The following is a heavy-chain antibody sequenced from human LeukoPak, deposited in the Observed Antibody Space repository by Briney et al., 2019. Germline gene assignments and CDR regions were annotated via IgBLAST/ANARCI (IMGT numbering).Heavy chain of an antibody. CDR2: IYTSGST. CDR1: GGSISSGSYY. V-gene: IGHV4-61*02. CDR3: ACGSLSFDY. J-gene: IGHJ4*02. D-gene: IGHD2-21*01. Sequence: SESLSLTCTVSGGSISSGSYYWSWIRQPAGKGLEWIGRIYTSGSTNYNPSLKSRVTISVDTSKNQFSLKLSSVTAADTAVYYCACGSLSFDYWGQGTLVTVSS.